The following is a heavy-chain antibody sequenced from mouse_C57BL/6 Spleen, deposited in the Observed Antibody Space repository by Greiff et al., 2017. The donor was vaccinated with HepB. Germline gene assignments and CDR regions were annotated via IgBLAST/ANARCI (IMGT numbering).Heavy chain of an antibody. Sequence: VQLQQSGPELVKPGASVKISCKASGYAFSSSWMNWVKQRPGQGLEWIGRIYPGDGDNNYNGKFKGKATLTADKSSSTAYMQLSSLTSEDSAVYLCGGSQDPDGYFDVWGKGTTVTVSS. J-gene: IGHJ1*03. CDR3: GGSQDPDGYFDV. CDR1: GYAFSSSW. CDR2: IYPGDGDN. V-gene: IGHV1-82*01.